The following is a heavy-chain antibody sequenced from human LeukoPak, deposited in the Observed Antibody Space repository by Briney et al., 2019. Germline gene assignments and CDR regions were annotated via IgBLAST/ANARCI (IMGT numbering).Heavy chain of an antibody. CDR3: ARAQPKYSSGWYGSRHYFDY. V-gene: IGHV4-34*01. J-gene: IGHJ4*02. CDR1: GGSFSGYY. D-gene: IGHD6-19*01. Sequence: SETLSLTCVVYGGSFSGYYWSWIRQPPGKGLEWIGEINHSGCTNYNPSLKSRVTISVDTSKNQFSLKLSSVTAADTAVYYCARAQPKYSSGWYGSRHYFDYWGQGTLVTVSS. CDR2: INHSGCT.